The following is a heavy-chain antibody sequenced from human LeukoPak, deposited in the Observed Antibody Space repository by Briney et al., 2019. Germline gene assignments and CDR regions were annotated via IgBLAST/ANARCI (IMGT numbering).Heavy chain of an antibody. CDR3: ARLLGSGSYHWFDP. D-gene: IGHD3-10*01. J-gene: IGHJ5*02. CDR2: INHSGST. V-gene: IGHV4-34*01. Sequence: SETLSLTCAVYGGSFSGYYWSWIRQPPGKGLEWIGEINHSGSTNYNPSLKSRITISVDTSNNQFSLKLSSVTAADTAVYYCARLLGSGSYHWFDPWGQGTLVTVSS. CDR1: GGSFSGYY.